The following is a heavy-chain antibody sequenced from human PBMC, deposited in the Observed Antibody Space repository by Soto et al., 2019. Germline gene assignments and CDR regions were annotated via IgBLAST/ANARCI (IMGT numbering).Heavy chain of an antibody. CDR1: GGSISSYY. CDR2: IYYSGST. Sequence: SETLSLTCTVSGGSISSYYWSWIRQPPGKGLEWIGYIYYSGSTNYNPSLKSRVTISVDTSKNQFSLKLSSVTAADTAVYYCARHGFDIVATIHFDYWGQGTLVTVSS. CDR3: ARHGFDIVATIHFDY. J-gene: IGHJ4*02. V-gene: IGHV4-59*08. D-gene: IGHD5-12*01.